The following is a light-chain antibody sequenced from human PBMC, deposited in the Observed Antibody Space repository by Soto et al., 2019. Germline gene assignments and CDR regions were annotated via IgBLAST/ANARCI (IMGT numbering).Light chain of an antibody. J-gene: IGKJ1*01. CDR3: QQYDSFWTM. CDR1: QTINNR. CDR2: DVS. Sequence: DIQMTQCPSTLSASVGDRVTIPCGASQTINNRLAWYQQKPGKAPKLLIYDVSTLESGPPSRFSGSSSGTELNLPISSLQTDDFATYYCQQYDSFWTMFGQAT. V-gene: IGKV1-5*01.